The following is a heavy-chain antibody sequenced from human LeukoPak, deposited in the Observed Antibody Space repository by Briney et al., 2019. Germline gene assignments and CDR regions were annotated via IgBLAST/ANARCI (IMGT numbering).Heavy chain of an antibody. CDR3: ARIYDYVWGVDY. V-gene: IGHV4-39*01. Sequence: PSETLSLTCTVSGGSISSSSYYWGWIRQPPGKGLEWIGSIYYSGSTYYNPSLKSRVTISVDTSKNQFSLKLSSVTAADTAVYYCARIYDYVWGVDYWGQGTLVTVSS. J-gene: IGHJ4*02. D-gene: IGHD3-16*01. CDR1: GGSISSSSYY. CDR2: IYYSGST.